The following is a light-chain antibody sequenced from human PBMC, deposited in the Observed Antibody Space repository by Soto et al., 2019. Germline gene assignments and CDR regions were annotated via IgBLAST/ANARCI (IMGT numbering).Light chain of an antibody. CDR2: AAS. Sequence: DIQMTQSPSSLSASVGDRVTITCRASQSISSYLNWYQQKPGKAPKLLIYAASSLQSGVPSRFSGSGSGTDFTLTISSLQPEDFATYDCQQSYSTPPITFGPWTKVDIK. V-gene: IGKV1-39*01. CDR3: QQSYSTPPIT. CDR1: QSISSY. J-gene: IGKJ3*01.